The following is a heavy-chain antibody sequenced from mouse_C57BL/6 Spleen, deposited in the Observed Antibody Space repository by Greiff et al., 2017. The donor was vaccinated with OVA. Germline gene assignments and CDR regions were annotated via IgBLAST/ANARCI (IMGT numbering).Heavy chain of an antibody. CDR1: GYSFTGYF. Sequence: EVKLMESGPELVKPGDSVKISCKASGYSFTGYFMNWVMQSHGKSLEWIGRINPYNGDTFYNQKFKGKATLTVDKSSSTAHMELRSLTSEDSAVYYCARGTTVVATRNYFDYWGQGTTLTVSS. D-gene: IGHD1-1*01. CDR3: ARGTTVVATRNYFDY. V-gene: IGHV1-20*01. J-gene: IGHJ2*01. CDR2: INPYNGDT.